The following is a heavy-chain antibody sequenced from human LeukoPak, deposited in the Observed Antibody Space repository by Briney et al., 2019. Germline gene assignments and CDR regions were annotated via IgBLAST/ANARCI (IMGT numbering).Heavy chain of an antibody. CDR3: ARSSGIMGPTTPDY. V-gene: IGHV1-18*01. D-gene: IGHD6-19*01. J-gene: IGHJ4*02. CDR2: ISTYNGNT. Sequence: ASVKVSCKASGYTFTSYSVTWVRQAPDQRLEWMGWISTYNGNTNYVQNLQGRVTMITDAFTNTAYMELRDLRSDDTAVYYCARSSGIMGPTTPDYWGQGTLVAVSS. CDR1: GYTFTSYS.